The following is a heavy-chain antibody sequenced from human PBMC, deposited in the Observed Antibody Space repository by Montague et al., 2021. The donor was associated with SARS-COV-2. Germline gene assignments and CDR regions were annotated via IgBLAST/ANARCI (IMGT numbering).Heavy chain of an antibody. V-gene: IGHV4-61*02. CDR1: GASISNPTYS. CDR2: MFTSGST. J-gene: IGHJ4*02. Sequence: TLSLTCTVPGASISNPTYSWGWIRQPAGKELEWIGRMFTSGSTTYNPSLKSRVTISVDTSKNQFPLRLNSVAAADTAVYYCVREGGSMTFDYWGQGILVTVSS. D-gene: IGHD1-26*01. CDR3: VREGGSMTFDY.